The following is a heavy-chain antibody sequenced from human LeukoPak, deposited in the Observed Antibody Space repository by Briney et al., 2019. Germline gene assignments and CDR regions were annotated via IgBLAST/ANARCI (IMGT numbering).Heavy chain of an antibody. CDR1: GFTFSSYA. CDR2: ISGSGGST. Sequence: GGSLRLCCAASGFTFSSYAMSWVRQATGKGLEWVSAISGSGGSTYYADSVKGRFTISRDNSKNTLYLQMNSLRAEDTAVYYCAKDADARGASRLLWFGELPDYWGQGTLVTVSS. V-gene: IGHV3-23*01. CDR3: AKDADARGASRLLWFGELPDY. D-gene: IGHD3-10*01. J-gene: IGHJ4*02.